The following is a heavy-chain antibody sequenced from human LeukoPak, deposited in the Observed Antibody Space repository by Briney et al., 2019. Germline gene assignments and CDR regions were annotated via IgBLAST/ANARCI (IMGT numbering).Heavy chain of an antibody. CDR1: GFTVSSNY. V-gene: IGHV3-53*01. D-gene: IGHD3-10*01. CDR2: IYSGGTT. Sequence: PGGSLRLSCAASGFTVSSNYMSWVRRAPGKGLEWVSVIYSGGTTYYADSVKGRFTISRDNSKNTLYLQMNSLRAEDTAVYYCASPPYYYGSGTYGEWGQGTLVTVSS. CDR3: ASPPYYYGSGTYGE. J-gene: IGHJ4*02.